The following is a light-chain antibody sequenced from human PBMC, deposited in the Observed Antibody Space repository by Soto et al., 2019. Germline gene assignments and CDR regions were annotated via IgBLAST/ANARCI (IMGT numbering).Light chain of an antibody. J-gene: IGKJ1*01. CDR3: QKYNSAPRT. CDR1: QGISNY. Sequence: DITMTQSLSSLSASVGDRVTIPCRASQGISNYLAWYQQKPGKVPKLLIYAASTLQSGVPSRFSGSGSGTDFTLTISSLQPEDVATYYCQKYNSAPRTFGQGTKVDI. CDR2: AAS. V-gene: IGKV1-27*01.